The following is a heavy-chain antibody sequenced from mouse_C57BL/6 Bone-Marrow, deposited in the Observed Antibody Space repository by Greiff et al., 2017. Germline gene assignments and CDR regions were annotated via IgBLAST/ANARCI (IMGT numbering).Heavy chain of an antibody. CDR2: ISYDGSN. J-gene: IGHJ2*01. D-gene: IGHD1-1*01. CDR1: GYSITSGYY. V-gene: IGHV3-6*01. CDR3: ARSKGYYYGSSSYYFDY. Sequence: ESGPGLVKPSQSLSLTCSVTGYSITSGYYWNWIRQFPGNKLEWMGYISYDGSNNYNPSLKNRISITRDTSTNQLFQKLNSVTTEDTATYYCARSKGYYYGSSSYYFDYWGQGTTLTGSS.